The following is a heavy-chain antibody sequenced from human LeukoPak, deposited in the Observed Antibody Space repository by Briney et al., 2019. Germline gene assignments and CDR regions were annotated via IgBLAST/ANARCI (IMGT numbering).Heavy chain of an antibody. J-gene: IGHJ4*02. CDR2: IKQDGSEK. V-gene: IGHV3-7*03. CDR1: GFTFSSYW. CDR3: ARDGYSSSWYFDY. Sequence: GGSLRLSFPAFGFTFSSYWLSWVRQAQGKGLEGVANIKQDGSEKYYVDSVKGRFTISRDNAKNSLYLQMNSLRAEDTAVYYCARDGYSSSWYFDYWGQGTLVTVSS. D-gene: IGHD6-13*01.